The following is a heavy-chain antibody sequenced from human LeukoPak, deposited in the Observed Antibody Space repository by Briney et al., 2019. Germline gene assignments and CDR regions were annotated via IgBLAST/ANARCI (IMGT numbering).Heavy chain of an antibody. J-gene: IGHJ3*02. CDR3: ARDRAAPDAFDI. CDR2: ISSSSSYI. CDR1: GFTFSSYS. D-gene: IGHD3-10*01. Sequence: PGGSLRLSCAASGFTFSSYSMNWVRQAPGKGLEWVSSISSSSSYIYYADSVKGRFTISRDNAKNSLYLQMNSLRAEDTAVYYCARDRAAPDAFDIWSQGTMVTVSS. V-gene: IGHV3-21*01.